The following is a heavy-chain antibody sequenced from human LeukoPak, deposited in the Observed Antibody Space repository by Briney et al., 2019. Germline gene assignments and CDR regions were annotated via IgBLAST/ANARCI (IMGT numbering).Heavy chain of an antibody. CDR1: GGSISSSSYY. Sequence: SETLSLTCTVSGGSISSSSYYWGWIRQPPGKGLEWIRSIYYSGSIYYNPSLKSRVTISVDTSKNQFSLKLTSVTAADTAVYYCARDRSSSEWFDPWGQGTLVTVSS. V-gene: IGHV4-39*07. J-gene: IGHJ5*02. CDR2: IYYSGSI. D-gene: IGHD6-6*01. CDR3: ARDRSSSEWFDP.